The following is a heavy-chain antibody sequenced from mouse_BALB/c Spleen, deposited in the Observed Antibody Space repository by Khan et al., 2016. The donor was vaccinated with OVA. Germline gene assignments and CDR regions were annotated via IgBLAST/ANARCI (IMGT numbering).Heavy chain of an antibody. D-gene: IGHD2-14*01. CDR2: ISSGGST. CDR3: AREAYRYDEYYFDY. V-gene: IGHV5-6-5*01. J-gene: IGHJ2*01. Sequence: EVELVESGGDLVKPGGSLKLSCAASGFTFSSYVMSWVRQTPEKRLEWVASISSGGSTYYPDSVKGRFTISRDNARNILYLQMRSLRSEDTAMYYCAREAYRYDEYYFDYWAQGSTLTVSS. CDR1: GFTFSSYV.